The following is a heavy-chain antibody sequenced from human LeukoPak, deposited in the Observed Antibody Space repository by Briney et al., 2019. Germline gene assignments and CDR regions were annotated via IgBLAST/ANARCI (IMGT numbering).Heavy chain of an antibody. V-gene: IGHV4-4*02. CDR3: ARGGGSSGREFDY. J-gene: IGHJ4*02. CDR1: GGSISSSNW. Sequence: PSETLSLTCAVSGGSISSSNWWSWVRQPPGKRLEWIGEIYHSGSTNYNPSLKSRVTISVDKSKNQFSLKLSSVTAADTAVYYCARGGGSSGREFDYWGQGTLVTVSS. CDR2: IYHSGST. D-gene: IGHD2-15*01.